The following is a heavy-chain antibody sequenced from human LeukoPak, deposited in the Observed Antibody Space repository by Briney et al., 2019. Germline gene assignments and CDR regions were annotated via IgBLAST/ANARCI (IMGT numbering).Heavy chain of an antibody. CDR1: GYTFTGYY. CDR2: INPNSGGT. V-gene: IGHV1-2*04. Sequence: ASVKVSCKASGYTFTGYYMHWVRQAPGQGLEWMGWINPNSGGTNYAQKFQGWVTMTRDTSISTAYMELSRLRSDDTAVYYCARSGLYYDYVWGPDPYDYFDYWGQGTLVTVSS. J-gene: IGHJ4*02. D-gene: IGHD3-16*01. CDR3: ARSGLYYDYVWGPDPYDYFDY.